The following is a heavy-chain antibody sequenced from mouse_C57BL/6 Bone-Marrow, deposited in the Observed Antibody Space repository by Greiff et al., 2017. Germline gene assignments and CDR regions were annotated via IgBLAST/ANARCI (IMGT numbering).Heavy chain of an antibody. CDR3: ARGRVLSYWYFDV. J-gene: IGHJ1*03. Sequence: VQLQQSGAELARPGASVKLSCKASGYTFTSYGISWVKQRTGQGLEWIGEIYPRSGNTYYNEKFKGKATLTADKSSSTASMELRSLTSEDSAVYFCARGRVLSYWYFDVWGKGTTVTVYS. CDR2: IYPRSGNT. V-gene: IGHV1-81*01. CDR1: GYTFTSYG. D-gene: IGHD1-1*02.